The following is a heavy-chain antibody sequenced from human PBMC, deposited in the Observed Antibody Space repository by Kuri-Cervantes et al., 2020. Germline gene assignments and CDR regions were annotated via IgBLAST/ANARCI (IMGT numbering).Heavy chain of an antibody. CDR1: GFTFSSYG. CDR2: IWYDGSNK. CDR3: ARASRGSNSYDY. Sequence: GGSLRLSCAASGFTFSSYGMHWVRQAPGKGLEWVAVIWYDGSNKYYADSVKGRFTISRDNAKNTLYLQMNSLRAEDKAVYYCARASRGSNSYDYWGQGTLVTVSS. J-gene: IGHJ4*02. V-gene: IGHV3-33*01. D-gene: IGHD3-10*01.